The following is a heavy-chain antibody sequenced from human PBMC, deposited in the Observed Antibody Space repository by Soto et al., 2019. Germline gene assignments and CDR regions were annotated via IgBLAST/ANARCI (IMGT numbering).Heavy chain of an antibody. Sequence: QVQLQESGPGLVKPSQTLSLTCTVSGGSISSGGYYWSWIRQHPGKGLEWIGYIYYSGSTYYNPSLKSRVXXXVXTYKNQFSLKLSSVTAADTAVYYCARWPQLEPRFDYWGQGTLVTVSS. V-gene: IGHV4-31*03. CDR3: ARWPQLEPRFDY. CDR1: GGSISSGGYY. D-gene: IGHD1-1*01. CDR2: IYYSGST. J-gene: IGHJ4*02.